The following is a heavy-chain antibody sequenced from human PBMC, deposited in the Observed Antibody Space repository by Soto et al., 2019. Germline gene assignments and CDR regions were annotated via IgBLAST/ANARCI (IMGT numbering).Heavy chain of an antibody. CDR2: ISYDGSNK. Sequence: QVQLVESGGGVVQPGRSLRLSCAASGFTFSSYGMHWVRQAPGKGLEWVAVISYDGSNKYYADSVKGRFTISRDNSKNTLYLQMNSLRAEDTAIYYCAKDAESSSWYARSYYYGMDVWGQGTTVTVSS. D-gene: IGHD6-13*01. CDR1: GFTFSSYG. CDR3: AKDAESSSWYARSYYYGMDV. J-gene: IGHJ6*02. V-gene: IGHV3-30*18.